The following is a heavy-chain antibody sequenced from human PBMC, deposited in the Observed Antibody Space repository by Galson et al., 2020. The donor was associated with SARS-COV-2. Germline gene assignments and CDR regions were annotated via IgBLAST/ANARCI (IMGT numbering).Heavy chain of an antibody. D-gene: IGHD3-10*01. CDR3: AKSAYYYGSGSYFYY. V-gene: IGHV3-23*01. CDR1: GFTFSSYA. Sequence: LSLTCAASGFTFSSYAMSWVRQAPGKGPEWVSAISGSGGSTYYADSVKGRFTISRDNSKNTLYLQMNSLRAEDTAVYYCAKSAYYYGSGSYFYYWGQGTLVTVSS. CDR2: ISGSGGST. J-gene: IGHJ4*02.